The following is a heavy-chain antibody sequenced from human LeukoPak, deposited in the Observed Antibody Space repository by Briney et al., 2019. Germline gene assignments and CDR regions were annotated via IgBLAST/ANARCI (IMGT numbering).Heavy chain of an antibody. CDR3: ARDARPQQYSGYDVRFDP. CDR1: GGSISSSSYY. V-gene: IGHV4-39*07. CDR2: IYYSGST. Sequence: PSETLSLTCTVSGGSISSSSYYWGWIRQPPGKGLEWIGSIYYSGSTYYNPSLKSRVTISVDTSKNQFSLKLSSVTAADTAVYYCARDARPQQYSGYDVRFDPWGQGTLVTVSS. D-gene: IGHD5-12*01. J-gene: IGHJ5*02.